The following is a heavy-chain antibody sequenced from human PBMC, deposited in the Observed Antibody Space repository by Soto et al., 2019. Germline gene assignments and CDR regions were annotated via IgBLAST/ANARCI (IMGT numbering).Heavy chain of an antibody. D-gene: IGHD2-8*02. CDR3: ARLEVVYVTSRYNYHGMDV. V-gene: IGHV4-39*01. J-gene: IGHJ6*02. CDR1: GVSLISSNYF. Sequence: SETLSLTCTVSGVSLISSNYFWAWIRQPPGKGLEWIGTIYYSGSTSYNPSLESRVAISVDTSKNQFSLRVTSVTAADTAVYYCARLEVVYVTSRYNYHGMDVWGPGPTITV. CDR2: IYYSGST.